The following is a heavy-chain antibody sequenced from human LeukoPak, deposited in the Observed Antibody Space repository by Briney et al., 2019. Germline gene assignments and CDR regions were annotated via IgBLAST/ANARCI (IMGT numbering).Heavy chain of an antibody. CDR2: IYTSGST. Sequence: SQTLSLTCSVSGGSISSGIYYWSWIRQPAGKGLEWIGRIYTSGSTNYNPSLKSRVTISVDTSKNQFSLKLSSVTAADTAVYYWGREDSSGYYYGRLDYWGQGTLVTVSS. J-gene: IGHJ4*02. CDR3: GREDSSGYYYGRLDY. V-gene: IGHV4-61*02. CDR1: GGSISSGIYY. D-gene: IGHD3-22*01.